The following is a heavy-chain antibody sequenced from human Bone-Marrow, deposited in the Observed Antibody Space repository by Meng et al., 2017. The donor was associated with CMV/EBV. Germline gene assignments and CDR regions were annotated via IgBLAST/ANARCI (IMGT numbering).Heavy chain of an antibody. D-gene: IGHD4-17*01. CDR2: IKQDGSEK. Sequence: GGSLRLSCAASGFTFTSYWMTWVRQAPGKGLEWVANIKQDGSEKFYVDSVKGRFTISRDNAENLLSLQMNSLGAEDTAVYYCANIPVTTNYNGLDVWGQGTTVTVYS. CDR3: ANIPVTTNYNGLDV. CDR1: GFTFTSYW. J-gene: IGHJ6*01. V-gene: IGHV3-7*01.